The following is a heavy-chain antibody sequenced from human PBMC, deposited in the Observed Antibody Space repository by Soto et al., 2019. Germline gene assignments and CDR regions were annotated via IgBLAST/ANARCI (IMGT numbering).Heavy chain of an antibody. Sequence: GGSLRLSCAASGFSFIYYAINWVRQVPGRGLEYVAGIGGRGGNAFYADSMKGRFSISRDNSKNTVYLHMHNLRVDDSAMYYCAKARHSGDFAGSYDSWGQGTLVTVSS. D-gene: IGHD2-21*02. CDR2: IGGRGGNA. CDR3: AKARHSGDFAGSYDS. J-gene: IGHJ5*02. V-gene: IGHV3-23*01. CDR1: GFSFIYYA.